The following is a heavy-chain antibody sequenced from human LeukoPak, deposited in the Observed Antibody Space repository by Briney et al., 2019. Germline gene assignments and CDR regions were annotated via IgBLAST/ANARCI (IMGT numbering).Heavy chain of an antibody. CDR1: GGSITNYY. CDR3: AREGEDDGFDI. CDR2: IYYSGST. D-gene: IGHD3-16*01. Sequence: SETLSLTCTVSGGSITNYYWSWIRQSPGKGLEWIGYIYYSGSTNYNPSLKSRVTISVDTSKNQFSLKLSSVTAADTAVYYCAREGEDDGFDIWGQGTMVTVSS. V-gene: IGHV4-59*01. J-gene: IGHJ3*02.